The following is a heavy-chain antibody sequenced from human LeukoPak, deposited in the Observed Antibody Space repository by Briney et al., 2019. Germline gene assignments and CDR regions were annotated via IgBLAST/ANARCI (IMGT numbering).Heavy chain of an antibody. V-gene: IGHV4-59*01. CDR1: GGSITSYH. D-gene: IGHD1-26*01. CDR3: ARGGSGTYYHY. Sequence: PSETLSLTCTVSGGSITSYHYSWIRQPPGKGLEWIGYIYYSGSTNYNPSLKSRVTVSVDTSKNQFSLKLSSVTAADTAVYYCARGGSGTYYHYWGQGTLVTVSS. J-gene: IGHJ4*02. CDR2: IYYSGST.